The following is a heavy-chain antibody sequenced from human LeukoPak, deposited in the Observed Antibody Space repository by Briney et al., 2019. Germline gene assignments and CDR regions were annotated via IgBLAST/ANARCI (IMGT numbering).Heavy chain of an antibody. V-gene: IGHV4-59*02. D-gene: IGHD3-16*01. J-gene: IGHJ6*03. CDR2: IYYSGST. Sequence: SETLSLTCTVSGGSVSSYYWNWIRQPPGKGLEWIGYIYYSGSTNYNPSLKSRVTISVDTSKNHFSLKLSSVTAADTAVYYCARVQGGLNYYNMDVWGKGTTVTVSS. CDR1: GGSVSSYY. CDR3: ARVQGGLNYYNMDV.